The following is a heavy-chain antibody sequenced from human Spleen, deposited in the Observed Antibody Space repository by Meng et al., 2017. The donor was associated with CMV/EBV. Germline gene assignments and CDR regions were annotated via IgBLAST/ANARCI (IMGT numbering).Heavy chain of an antibody. CDR1: GFTFSSYA. V-gene: IGHV3-23*01. D-gene: IGHD4-17*01. J-gene: IGHJ6*02. CDR3: AKDRRGDYYNHHYGMDV. Sequence: GESLKISCAASGFTFSSYAMNWVRQAPGKGLEWVSAISGSGGNTYYADSVKGRSTISRDNSKNTLYLQMFSLRGEETAIYFCAKDRRGDYYNHHYGMDVWGQGTTVTVSS. CDR2: ISGSGGNT.